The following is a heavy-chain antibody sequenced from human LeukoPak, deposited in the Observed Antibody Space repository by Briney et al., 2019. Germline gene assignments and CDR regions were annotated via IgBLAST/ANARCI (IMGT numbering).Heavy chain of an antibody. CDR3: AKGHTYGLGESYLDF. CDR2: ISWNSGSI. CDR1: GYTFDDYA. V-gene: IGHV3-9*01. J-gene: IGHJ4*02. Sequence: GGSLRLSCEASGYTFDDYAMHWVRHAPGKGLEWVSAISWNSGSIGYADSVKGRFTISRDNGKNSLYLQMNSLRTEDTALYYCAKGHTYGLGESYLDFWGQGTLVSVSS. D-gene: IGHD5-18*01.